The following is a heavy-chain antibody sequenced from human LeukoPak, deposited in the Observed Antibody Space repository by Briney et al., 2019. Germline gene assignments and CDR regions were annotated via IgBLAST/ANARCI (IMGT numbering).Heavy chain of an antibody. CDR3: AKGHTYGLGESYLDF. CDR2: ISWNSGSI. CDR1: GYTFDDYA. V-gene: IGHV3-9*01. J-gene: IGHJ4*02. Sequence: GGSLRLSCEASGYTFDDYAMHWVRHAPGKGLEWVSAISWNSGSIGYADSVKGRFTISRDNGKNSLYLQMNSLRTEDTALYYCAKGHTYGLGESYLDFWGQGTLVSVSS. D-gene: IGHD5-18*01.